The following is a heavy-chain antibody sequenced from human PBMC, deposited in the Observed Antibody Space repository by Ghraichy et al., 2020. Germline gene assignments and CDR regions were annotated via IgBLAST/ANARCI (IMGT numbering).Heavy chain of an antibody. CDR1: GFTLSNYW. CDR2: ISSDGRTT. J-gene: IGHJ4*02. V-gene: IGHV3-74*01. CDR3: VRCYCSGGRCFFGTGGSHFDY. Sequence: GESLNISCAASGFTLSNYWMHWVRQVPGKGLVWVSRISSDGRTTIYADSVKGRFTLSRDNAKNTLYLQMNSLGAEDTAVYYCVRCYCSGGRCFFGTGGSHFDYWGQGTLVTVSS. D-gene: IGHD2-15*01.